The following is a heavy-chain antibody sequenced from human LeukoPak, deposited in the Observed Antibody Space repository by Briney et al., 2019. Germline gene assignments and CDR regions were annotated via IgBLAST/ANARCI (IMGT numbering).Heavy chain of an antibody. CDR1: GDSVTNHQ. Sequence: PSETLSLTCTVSGDSVTNHQWSWVRQPPGKGLEWIAYIHHSGSTNYNPSLKNRVAISIDTSKNQFSLRLISVTAADTAVYYCARYPLALDFWGQGILVTVSS. CDR2: IHHSGST. J-gene: IGHJ4*02. V-gene: IGHV4-59*02. D-gene: IGHD6-6*01. CDR3: ARYPLALDF.